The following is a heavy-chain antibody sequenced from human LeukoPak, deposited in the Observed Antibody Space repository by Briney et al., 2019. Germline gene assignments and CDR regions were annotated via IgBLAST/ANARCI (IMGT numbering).Heavy chain of an antibody. J-gene: IGHJ6*03. CDR1: GYTFTSYG. CDR2: ISAYNGNT. D-gene: IGHD3-10*01. V-gene: IGHV1-18*01. CDR3: ARDPKIRGNDYYMDV. Sequence: ASVKVCSTVSGYTFTSYGITWVRQAPGQGLEWMGWISAYNGNTNYAQKLQGRVTMTTDTSTSTAYMELRSLRSDDTAVYYCARDPKIRGNDYYMDVWGKGTLVTVSS.